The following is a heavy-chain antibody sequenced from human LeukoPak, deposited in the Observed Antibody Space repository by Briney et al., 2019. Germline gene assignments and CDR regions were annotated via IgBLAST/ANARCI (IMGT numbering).Heavy chain of an antibody. CDR2: IYYSGST. CDR1: GGSISSRSYC. Sequence: SETLSLTCTVSGGSISSRSYCWSWIRQPAGKGLEWIGYIYYSGSTNYNPSLKSRVTISVDTSKNQFSLKLSSVTAADTAVYYCARRVDDGYIYMDVWGKGTTVTVSS. CDR3: ARRVDDGYIYMDV. V-gene: IGHV4-61*10. J-gene: IGHJ6*03. D-gene: IGHD3-22*01.